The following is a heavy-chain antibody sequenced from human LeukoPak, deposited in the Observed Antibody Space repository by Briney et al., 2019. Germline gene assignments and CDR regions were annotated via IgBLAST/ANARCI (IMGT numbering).Heavy chain of an antibody. D-gene: IGHD3-3*01. Sequence: GASVKVSCKASGGTFSRYAISWVRQAPGRGLEWMGGIIPIFGTANYAQKFQGRVTITADESTSTAYMELSRLRSEDTAVYYCARTDYDFWSGYYPLLFYWGQGTLVTVSS. J-gene: IGHJ4*02. V-gene: IGHV1-69*13. CDR2: IIPIFGTA. CDR1: GGTFSRYA. CDR3: ARTDYDFWSGYYPLLFY.